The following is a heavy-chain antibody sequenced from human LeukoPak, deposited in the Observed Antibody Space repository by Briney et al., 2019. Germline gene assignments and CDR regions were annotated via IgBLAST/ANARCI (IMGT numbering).Heavy chain of an antibody. CDR3: ARHGHYDFWREFYYYYYSMDV. J-gene: IGHJ6*03. V-gene: IGHV1-69*05. D-gene: IGHD3-3*01. CDR1: GGTFSSYA. Sequence: ASVKVSCKASGGTFSSYAISWVRQAPGQGLEWMGGIIPIFGTANYAQKFQGRVTITTDESTSTAYMELSSLRSEDTAVYYCARHGHYDFWREFYYYYYSMDVWGKGTTVTVSS. CDR2: IIPIFGTA.